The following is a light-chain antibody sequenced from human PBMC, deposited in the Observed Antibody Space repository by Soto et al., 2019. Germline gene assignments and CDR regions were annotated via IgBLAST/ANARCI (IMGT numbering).Light chain of an antibody. CDR2: EVS. CDR3: TSYTSSTTNYV. Sequence: QSALTQPASVSGSPGQSITISRTGTSSDIGGYDYVSWYQQHPGKAPKLMIYEVSNRPSGVSNRFSGSKSGNTASLTISGLQAEDEADYYCTSYTSSTTNYVFGSGTKLTVL. V-gene: IGLV2-14*01. J-gene: IGLJ1*01. CDR1: SSDIGGYDY.